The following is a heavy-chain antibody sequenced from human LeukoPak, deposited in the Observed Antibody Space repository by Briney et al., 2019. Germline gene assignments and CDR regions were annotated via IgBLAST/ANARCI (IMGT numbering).Heavy chain of an antibody. CDR3: AKAAVAGNNYCYYYGMDV. J-gene: IGHJ6*02. CDR1: GFTFSSYA. V-gene: IGHV3-23*01. Sequence: PGGSLRLSCAASGFTFSSYAMSWVRQAPGKGLEWVSAISGSGGSTYYADSVKGRFTISRDNSKNTLYLQMNSLRAEDTAVYYCAKAAVAGNNYCYYYGMDVWGQGTTVTVSS. CDR2: ISGSGGST. D-gene: IGHD6-19*01.